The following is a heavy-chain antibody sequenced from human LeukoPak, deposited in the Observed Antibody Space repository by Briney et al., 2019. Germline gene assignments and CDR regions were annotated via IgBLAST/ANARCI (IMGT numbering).Heavy chain of an antibody. J-gene: IGHJ4*02. D-gene: IGHD2-15*01. V-gene: IGHV3-74*01. CDR2: ISEDGSST. Sequence: LTGGSLRLSCAASGFTFSSYGMHWVRQTPGKGLVWVSRISEDGSSTSYADSVKGRFTISRDNAKNMLYLQLNSLRVEDTAVYYCARDQLYCSGGYCYKDYWGQGTLVTVSS. CDR1: GFTFSSYG. CDR3: ARDQLYCSGGYCYKDY.